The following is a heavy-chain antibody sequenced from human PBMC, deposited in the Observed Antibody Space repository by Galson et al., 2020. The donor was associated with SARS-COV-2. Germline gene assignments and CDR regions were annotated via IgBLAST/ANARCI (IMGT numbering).Heavy chain of an antibody. Sequence: SETLYLTSSVSGGSMSKSYWRWIRQSPGKGLEWIGNIYYSGGTKYNPSLKSRVSMSVDTSENQFSLKLNSVTAADTAVYYCARVGGNDGWNWFDPWGQGTLVTVSS. CDR1: GGSMSKSY. CDR3: ARVGGNDGWNWFDP. D-gene: IGHD1-1*01. J-gene: IGHJ5*02. V-gene: IGHV4-59*01. CDR2: IYYSGGT.